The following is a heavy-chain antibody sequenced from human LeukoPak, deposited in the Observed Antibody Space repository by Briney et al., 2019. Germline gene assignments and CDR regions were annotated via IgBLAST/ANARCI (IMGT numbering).Heavy chain of an antibody. CDR3: ARSPSYSSSWYTNWFDP. CDR1: GGSISTYF. Sequence: SETLSLTCTVSGGSISTYFWTWIRQPPGKGLVWIGYIYYSGITNYNPSLKSRVTISLDTSKNQFSLKVNSVTAADTAVYYCARSPSYSSSWYTNWFDPWGQGTLVTVSS. CDR2: IYYSGIT. D-gene: IGHD6-13*01. J-gene: IGHJ5*02. V-gene: IGHV4-59*01.